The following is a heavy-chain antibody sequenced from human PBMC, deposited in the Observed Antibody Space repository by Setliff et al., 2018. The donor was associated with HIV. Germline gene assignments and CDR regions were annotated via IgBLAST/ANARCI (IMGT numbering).Heavy chain of an antibody. CDR2: IKHSGRN. CDR3: ARGLSIFGVATPGFYSFMDV. D-gene: IGHD3-3*01. J-gene: IGHJ6*03. CDR1: GGSISSGFYY. V-gene: IGHV4-39*07. Sequence: SETLSLTCTVSGGSISSGFYYWGWIRQPPGKGLEWIGNIKHSGRNYYNPSLMGRVSISLDTSKKQVSLKLNSVTAADTAVYYCARGLSIFGVATPGFYSFMDVWGKGTTVTVSS.